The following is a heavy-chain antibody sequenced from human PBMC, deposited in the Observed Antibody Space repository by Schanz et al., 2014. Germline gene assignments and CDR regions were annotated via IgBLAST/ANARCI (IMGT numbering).Heavy chain of an antibody. J-gene: IGHJ4*02. Sequence: QVQLVESGGGVVQPGRSLRLSCAASGFTFSSYGMHWVRQAPGKGLEWVAFINSDGTKRFYADSVKSRFTISRDNSRNTLYLQMNSLRAEDTAVYYCARKVVATIGGYYDNWGQGTLVIVSS. CDR3: ARKVVATIGGYYDN. CDR1: GFTFSSYG. V-gene: IGHV3-33*01. CDR2: INSDGTKR. D-gene: IGHD5-12*01.